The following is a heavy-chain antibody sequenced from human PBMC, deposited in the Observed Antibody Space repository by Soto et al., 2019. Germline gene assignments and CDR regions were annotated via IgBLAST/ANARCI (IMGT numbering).Heavy chain of an antibody. CDR3: DSSGYLEYFQH. D-gene: IGHD3-22*01. J-gene: IGHJ1*01. CDR1: GGSVSSGNYY. V-gene: IGHV4-61*01. Sequence: SETLSLTCTVSGGSVSSGNYYWSWIRQPPGKGLEWIGYIYHTGSTNYNPSLKSRVSISVDTSKNLFSLNLSSVTAADTAIYYYDSSGYLEYFQHWGQGTLVTVSS. CDR2: IYHTGST.